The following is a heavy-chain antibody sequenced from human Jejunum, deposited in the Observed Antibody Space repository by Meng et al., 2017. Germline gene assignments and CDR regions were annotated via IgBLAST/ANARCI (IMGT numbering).Heavy chain of an antibody. J-gene: IGHJ4*02. CDR2: IRHGGST. CDR3: ARGHLRGYRPAPDFDY. CDR1: Y. Sequence: YWIGWVRQMPGKGLEWIGEIRHGGSTTYNPSLESRVTISIDTSTNHFSLKLTSVTAADTAVYYCARGHLRGYRPAPDFDYWGQGTLVTVSS. V-gene: IGHV4-34*01. D-gene: IGHD5-12*01.